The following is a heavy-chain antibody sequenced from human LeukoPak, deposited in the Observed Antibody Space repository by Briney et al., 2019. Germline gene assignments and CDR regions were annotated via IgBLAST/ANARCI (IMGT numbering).Heavy chain of an antibody. CDR1: GFTFSSYG. J-gene: IGHJ5*02. CDR3: AKLSAVAGMGFDP. CDR2: ISYDGSNK. D-gene: IGHD6-19*01. V-gene: IGHV3-30*18. Sequence: GRSLRLSCAASGFTFSSYGMHWVRQAPGKGLEWVAVISYDGSNKYYADSVKGRFTISRDNYKNTLYLQMNSLRAEDTAVYYCAKLSAVAGMGFDPWGQGTLVTVSS.